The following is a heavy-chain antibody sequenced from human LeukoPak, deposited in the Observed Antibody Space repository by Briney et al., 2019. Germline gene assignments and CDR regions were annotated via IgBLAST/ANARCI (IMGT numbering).Heavy chain of an antibody. D-gene: IGHD6-13*01. CDR2: IWFDGNNK. J-gene: IGHJ4*02. CDR3: ARDPFEGAAAGLFDY. Sequence: GGSLRLSRAASGFTFSTYGMHWVRQAPGKGLEWVAVIWFDGNNKYYADSVKGRFTISRDNSKNTLYLQMNSLRAEDTAVYYCARDPFEGAAAGLFDYWGQGALVTVSS. CDR1: GFTFSTYG. V-gene: IGHV3-33*01.